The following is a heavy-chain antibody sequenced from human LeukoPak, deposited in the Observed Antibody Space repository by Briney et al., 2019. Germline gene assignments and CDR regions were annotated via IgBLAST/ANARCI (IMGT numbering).Heavy chain of an antibody. CDR1: GGSISSGGYY. D-gene: IGHD4-23*01. V-gene: IGHV4-31*03. J-gene: IGHJ4*02. CDR2: IYYSGST. CDR3: ARYDYGGNYFDY. Sequence: SQTLSLTCTVSGGSISSGGYYWSWIRQHPGKGLEWIGYIYYSGSTYYNPSLKSRVTISVDTSKNQFSLKLSSVTAADTAVYYCARYDYGGNYFDYWGQGTLVTVSS.